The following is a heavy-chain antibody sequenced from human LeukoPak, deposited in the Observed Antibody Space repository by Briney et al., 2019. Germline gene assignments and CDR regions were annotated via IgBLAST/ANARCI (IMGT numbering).Heavy chain of an antibody. CDR1: GYSFTTYH. V-gene: IGHV1-2*02. J-gene: IGHJ4*02. D-gene: IGHD3-22*01. CDR3: ARAYYDSSGYYRWAFDY. CDR2: IKDSGTT. Sequence: ASVKVSCKASGYSFTTYHIHWVRQAPGQGLEWMGIIKDSGTTIYPQKFQGRVTMTRDTSISTAYMELSRLRSDDTAVYYCARAYYDSSGYYRWAFDYWGQGTLVTVSS.